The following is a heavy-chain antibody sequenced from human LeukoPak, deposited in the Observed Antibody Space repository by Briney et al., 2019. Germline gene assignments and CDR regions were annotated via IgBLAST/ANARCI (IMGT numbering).Heavy chain of an antibody. CDR2: ISGDGGRI. CDR3: TKDRYCTSSSCPTDH. CDR1: GFAFDEYT. D-gene: IGHD2-2*01. J-gene: IGHJ4*02. V-gene: IGHV3-43*02. Sequence: GGSLRLSCAAPGFAFDEYTMHWVRQAPGKGLEWVSLISGDGGRIYYADSGRGRFTISRDNSKYSLYLQMDNLRIEDTALYYCTKDRYCTSSSCPTDHWGQGTLVTVSS.